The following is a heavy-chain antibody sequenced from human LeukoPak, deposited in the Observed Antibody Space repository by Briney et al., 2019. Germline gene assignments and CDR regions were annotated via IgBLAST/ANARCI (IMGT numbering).Heavy chain of an antibody. CDR1: EFSVGSNY. D-gene: IGHD6-19*01. CDR3: ARDGKGLAYYFDY. V-gene: IGHV3-66*01. Sequence: GGSLRLSCAASEFSVGSNYMTWVRQAPGKGLEWVSLIYSGGSTYYADSVKGRFTISRDNAKNSLYLQMNSLRAEDTAVYYCARDGKGLAYYFDYWGQGTLVTVSS. J-gene: IGHJ4*02. CDR2: IYSGGST.